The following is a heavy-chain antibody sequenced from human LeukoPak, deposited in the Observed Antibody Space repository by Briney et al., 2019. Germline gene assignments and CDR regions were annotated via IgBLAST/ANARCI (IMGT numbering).Heavy chain of an antibody. CDR1: GGTFSSYA. Sequence: SVKVSCKASGGTFSSYAISWVRQAPGQGLEWMGRIIPILGIANYAQKFQGRVTITADKSTSTAYMELSSLRSEDTAVYYCARENSGSYHFDYWGQGTLVTVSS. D-gene: IGHD1-26*01. CDR2: IIPILGIA. V-gene: IGHV1-69*04. J-gene: IGHJ4*02. CDR3: ARENSGSYHFDY.